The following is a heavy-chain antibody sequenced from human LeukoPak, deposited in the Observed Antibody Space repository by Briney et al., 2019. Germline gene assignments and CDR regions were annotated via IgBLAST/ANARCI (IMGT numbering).Heavy chain of an antibody. D-gene: IGHD5-24*01. J-gene: IGHJ4*02. V-gene: IGHV3-23*01. CDR2: ISDSGSRT. Sequence: PGRSLRLSCAASGFTFRSYAMTWVRQAPGKGLERISSISDSGSRTYYADSVRGRFTISRDNAENSLYLQMNSLRAEDTAVYYCARDRDGRTGLDDWGQGTLVTVSS. CDR1: GFTFRSYA. CDR3: ARDRDGRTGLDD.